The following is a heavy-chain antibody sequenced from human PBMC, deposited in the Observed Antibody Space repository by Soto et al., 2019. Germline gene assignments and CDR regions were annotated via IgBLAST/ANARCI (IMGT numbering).Heavy chain of an antibody. CDR3: AREANSSPARGPNWFDP. CDR1: GDSINNSHW. Sequence: QVQLQESVPGLVQPSGTLSLTCAVSGDSINNSHWWSWVRQTPGKGLEWIGETYHSGTTNYNPSLKTRVTISIDKSKIHFSLKMNSVPAADTAVYYCAREANSSPARGPNWFDPWGQGTLVTVSS. J-gene: IGHJ5*02. CDR2: TYHSGTT. V-gene: IGHV4-4*02. D-gene: IGHD6-13*01.